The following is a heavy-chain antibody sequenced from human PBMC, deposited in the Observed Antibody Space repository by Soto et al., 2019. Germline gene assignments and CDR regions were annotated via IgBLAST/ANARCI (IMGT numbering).Heavy chain of an antibody. CDR1: GFTFSSYS. V-gene: IGHV3-21*01. CDR3: ARDHFGDRPHYGSGSYSRWGSTNYGMDV. Sequence: PGGSLRLSCAASGFTFSSYSMNWVRQAPGKGLEWVSSISSSSSYIYYADTVKGRFTISRDNAKNSLYLQMNSLRAEDTAVYYCARDHFGDRPHYGSGSYSRWGSTNYGMDVWGQGTTVTVSS. D-gene: IGHD3-10*01. CDR2: ISSSSSYI. J-gene: IGHJ6*02.